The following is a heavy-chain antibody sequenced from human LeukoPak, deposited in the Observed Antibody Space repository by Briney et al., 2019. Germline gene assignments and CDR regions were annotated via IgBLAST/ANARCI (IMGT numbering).Heavy chain of an antibody. CDR1: GFTFSSYE. D-gene: IGHD4-11*01. CDR3: ARGLRVTKGRNHDAFDI. CDR2: ISSSSSYM. Sequence: GGSLRLSCAASGFTFSSYEMNWVRQAPGKGLEWVSSISSSSSYMYCADSVKGRFTISRDNAKNSLYLQMNSLRAEDTAVYYCARGLRVTKGRNHDAFDIWGQGTMVTVSS. V-gene: IGHV3-21*01. J-gene: IGHJ3*02.